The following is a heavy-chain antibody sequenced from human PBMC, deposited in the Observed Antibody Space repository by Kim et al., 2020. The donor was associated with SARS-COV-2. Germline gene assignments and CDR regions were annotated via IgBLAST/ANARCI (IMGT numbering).Heavy chain of an antibody. CDR1: GGTFSSYA. Sequence: SVKVSCKASGGTFSSYAISWVRQAPGQGLEWMGGIIPIFGTANYAQKFQGRVTITADESTSTAYMELSSLRSEDTAVYYCAREGYYYAPRAGWFDPWGQGTLVTVSS. D-gene: IGHD3-10*01. CDR2: IIPIFGTA. V-gene: IGHV1-69*13. J-gene: IGHJ5*02. CDR3: AREGYYYAPRAGWFDP.